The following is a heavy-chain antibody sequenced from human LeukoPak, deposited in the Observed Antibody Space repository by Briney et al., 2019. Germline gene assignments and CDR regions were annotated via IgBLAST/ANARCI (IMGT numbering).Heavy chain of an antibody. J-gene: IGHJ4*02. Sequence: GGSLRPSCAASGFTFSTYAMSWVRQAPGKGLEWVSGISASGGSTYYADSVKGRFTISRDNSKNTLYLQMNSLRAEDTAVYYCAKDTRPDYWGQGTLVTVSS. CDR3: AKDTRPDY. CDR1: GFTFSTYA. V-gene: IGHV3-23*01. CDR2: ISASGGST.